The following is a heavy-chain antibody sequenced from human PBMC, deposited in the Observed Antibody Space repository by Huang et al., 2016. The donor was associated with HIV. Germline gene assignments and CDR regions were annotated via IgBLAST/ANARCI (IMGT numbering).Heavy chain of an antibody. Sequence: QVQLVQSGAEVKTPGSSVKVSCKASGGTFSKYASSWVRQAPGQGLEWMGGSIPMVGTPNYARKFQGRVTITADDSTSTTYVEVSSLRSEDTALYYCARGQLGSYGDYDVLYWGQGTLVTVSS. CDR2: SIPMVGTP. D-gene: IGHD4-17*01. V-gene: IGHV1-69*13. CDR1: GGTFSKYA. CDR3: ARGQLGSYGDYDVLY. J-gene: IGHJ4*02.